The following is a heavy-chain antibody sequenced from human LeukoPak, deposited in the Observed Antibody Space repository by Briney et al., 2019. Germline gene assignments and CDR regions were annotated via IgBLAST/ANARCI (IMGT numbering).Heavy chain of an antibody. V-gene: IGHV3-21*01. CDR2: ISSSSSYI. D-gene: IGHD3-9*01. CDR3: ARFLKTGYWAQYYYFDL. J-gene: IGHJ2*01. Sequence: GGSLRLSCAASGFTFSSYSMNWVRQAPGKGLEWVSSISSSSSYIYYADSVKGRFTISRDSAKNSLYLQMSSLRAEDTAVYYCARFLKTGYWAQYYYFDLWGRGTLVTVSS. CDR1: GFTFSSYS.